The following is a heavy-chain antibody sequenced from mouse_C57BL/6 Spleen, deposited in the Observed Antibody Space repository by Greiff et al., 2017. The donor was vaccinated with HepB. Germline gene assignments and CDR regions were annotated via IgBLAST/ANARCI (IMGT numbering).Heavy chain of an antibody. D-gene: IGHD6-1*01. CDR1: GYTFTSYW. V-gene: IGHV1-52*01. CDR3: ARSARTIDYYAMDY. CDR2: IDPSDSET. Sequence: VQLQQSGAELVRPGSSVKLSCKASGYTFTSYWMHWVKQRPIQGLEWIGNIDPSDSETHYNQKFKDKATLTVDKSSSTAYMQLSSLTSEDSAVYYCARSARTIDYYAMDYWGQGTSVTVSS. J-gene: IGHJ4*01.